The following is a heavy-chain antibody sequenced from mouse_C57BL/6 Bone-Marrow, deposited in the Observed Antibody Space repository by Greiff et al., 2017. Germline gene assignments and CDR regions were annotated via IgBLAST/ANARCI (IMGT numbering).Heavy chain of an antibody. CDR3: ARSLVDY. CDR1: GFTFTDYY. J-gene: IGHJ2*01. CDR2: IRNKANGYTT. V-gene: IGHV7-3*01. Sequence: EVKVVESGGGLVQPGGSLSLSCAASGFTFTDYYMSWVRLPPGKALEWLGFIRNKANGYTTEYSASVKGRFTISRDNSQSILYLQMNALRAEDRATYYCARSLVDYWGQGTTRAVAS.